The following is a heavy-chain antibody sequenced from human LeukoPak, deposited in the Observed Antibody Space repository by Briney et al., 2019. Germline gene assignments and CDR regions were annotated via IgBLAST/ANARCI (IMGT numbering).Heavy chain of an antibody. Sequence: GGSLRLSCAASGFTFSSYAMHWVRQAPGKGLEWVAVISYDESNKYYADSVKGRFTISRDNSKNTLYLQMNSLRAEDTAVYYCARGGGGDSSGRNWSDPWGQGTLVTVSS. V-gene: IGHV3-30*04. CDR1: GFTFSSYA. J-gene: IGHJ5*02. D-gene: IGHD3-10*01. CDR3: ARGGGGDSSGRNWSDP. CDR2: ISYDESNK.